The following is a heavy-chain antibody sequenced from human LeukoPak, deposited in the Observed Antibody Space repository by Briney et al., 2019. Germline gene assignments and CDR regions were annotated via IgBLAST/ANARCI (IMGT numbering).Heavy chain of an antibody. D-gene: IGHD1-26*01. CDR3: ARSRIVGALGY. J-gene: IGHJ4*02. V-gene: IGHV3-23*01. CDR1: GFTFSSYS. CDR2: ISGSGGST. Sequence: PGGSLRLSCAASGFTFSSYSMNWVRQAPGKGLEWVSAISGSGGSTYYADSVKGRFTISRDNAKNTLYLQMNSLRAEDTAVYYCARSRIVGALGYWGQGTLVTVSS.